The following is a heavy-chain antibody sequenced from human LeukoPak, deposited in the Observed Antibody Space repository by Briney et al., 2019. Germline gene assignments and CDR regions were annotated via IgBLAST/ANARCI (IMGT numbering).Heavy chain of an antibody. J-gene: IGHJ4*02. CDR1: GFTFSSYA. CDR2: LSYDGSNK. D-gene: IGHD3-22*01. V-gene: IGHV3-30-3*01. CDR3: ARAIPTYYYDSSGYPGGTPFDY. Sequence: SLSLSFSASGFTFSSYAMHWVRQAPGKGLAWVAVLSYDGSNKYYADSVKGRFTISRDNSKNTLYLQMNSLRAEDTAVYYCARAIPTYYYDSSGYPGGTPFDYWGQGTLVTVSS.